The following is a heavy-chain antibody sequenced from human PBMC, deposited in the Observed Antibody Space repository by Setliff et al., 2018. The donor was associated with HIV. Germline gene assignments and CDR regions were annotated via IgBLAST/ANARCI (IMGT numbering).Heavy chain of an antibody. J-gene: IGHJ6*02. Sequence: PSETLSLTCTVSGGSISSHYWSWIRQPAGKGLEWIGRIYTSGNTNYNPSLKSRVTMSVDTSKNQFSLKLSSVTAADTAVYYCARDSELGLNYHYGMDVWGQGTPVTVSS. D-gene: IGHD1-26*01. CDR2: IYTSGNT. V-gene: IGHV4-4*07. CDR1: GGSISSHY. CDR3: ARDSELGLNYHYGMDV.